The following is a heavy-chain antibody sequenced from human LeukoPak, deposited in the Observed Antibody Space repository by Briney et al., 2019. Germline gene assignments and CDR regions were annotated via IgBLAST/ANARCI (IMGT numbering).Heavy chain of an antibody. CDR3: ARDVEYSSSWVEGDAFDI. CDR2: ISSSRSYI. D-gene: IGHD6-13*01. V-gene: IGHV3-21*01. J-gene: IGHJ3*02. Sequence: PGGSLRLSCAASGFTFSSYSMNWVRQAPGKGLEWVSFISSSRSYIYYADSVKGRFTISRDNAKNSLYLQMNSLRAEDTAVYYCARDVEYSSSWVEGDAFDIWGQGTMVTVSS. CDR1: GFTFSSYS.